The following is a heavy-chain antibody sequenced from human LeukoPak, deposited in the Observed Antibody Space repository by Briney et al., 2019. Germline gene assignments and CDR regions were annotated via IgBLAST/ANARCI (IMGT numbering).Heavy chain of an antibody. V-gene: IGHV4-38-2*02. J-gene: IGHJ5*01. CDR2: IYHSGST. CDR3: AKDRHAPGRYCSSTSCFPFDS. CDR1: GYSISSGYY. D-gene: IGHD2-2*01. Sequence: PSETLSLTCTVSGYSISSGYYWGWIRQPPGKGLEWIGSIYHSGSTYYNPSLKSRVTISVDTSKNQFSLKLSSVTAADTAVYYCAKDRHAPGRYCSSTSCFPFDSWGQGTLVTVSS.